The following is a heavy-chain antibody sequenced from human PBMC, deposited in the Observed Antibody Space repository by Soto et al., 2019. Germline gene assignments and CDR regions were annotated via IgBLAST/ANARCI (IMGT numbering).Heavy chain of an antibody. Sequence: GASLKISCHASGYSFSSSWICWVRQMPWKGLEWMGIIDPNDSQTIYSPSFQGQVTISADKSIDTAYLQWSSLETSDTAMSCCGRHAGNSWKVDYFDYWGQGALVTFSS. CDR3: GRHAGNSWKVDYFDY. D-gene: IGHD6-13*01. J-gene: IGHJ4*02. CDR1: GYSFSSSW. CDR2: IDPNDSQT. V-gene: IGHV5-51*01.